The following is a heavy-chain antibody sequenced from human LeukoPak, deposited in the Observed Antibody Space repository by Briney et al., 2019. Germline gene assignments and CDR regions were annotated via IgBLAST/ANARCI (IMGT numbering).Heavy chain of an antibody. D-gene: IGHD1-26*01. CDR1: GYSFTSYW. J-gene: IGHJ3*02. CDR3: GRGARAAFDI. Sequence: GESLKISCKGSGYSFTSYWIGWVRQMPGKGLEWMGISYPGDSDIRYSPSFQGQVTISVDKSMSTAYLQWSSLKASDTAMYYCGRGARAAFDIWGQGTMVTVSS. V-gene: IGHV5-51*01. CDR2: SYPGDSDI.